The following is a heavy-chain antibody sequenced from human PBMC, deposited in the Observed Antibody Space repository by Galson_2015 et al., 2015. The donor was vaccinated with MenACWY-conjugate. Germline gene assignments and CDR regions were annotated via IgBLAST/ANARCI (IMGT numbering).Heavy chain of an antibody. CDR2: INPSGGST. CDR3: ARGEVRFGP. V-gene: IGHV1-46*01. CDR1: GYTFTRYF. Sequence: SVKVSCKASGYTFTRYFMQWVRQAPGQGLEWMGLINPSGGSTVYAQTFEGRVTLTRGTSPSTVYMELSSLQSEDTAVYYCARGEVRFGPWGQGTLVTVSS. J-gene: IGHJ5*02.